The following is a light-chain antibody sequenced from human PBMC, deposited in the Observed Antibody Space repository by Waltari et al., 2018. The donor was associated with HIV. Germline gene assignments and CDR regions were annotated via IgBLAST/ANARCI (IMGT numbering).Light chain of an antibody. CDR1: QGISHH. CDR3: HKYNSAPLT. V-gene: IGKV1-27*01. Sequence: VGDRVTIAWRASQGISHHLAWYQEKPGKVPKLLIYAASTLQSGVPSRFSGSGFGTDFTLTISSLQPEDVATYYCHKYNSAPLTFGGGTKVEIQ. J-gene: IGKJ4*01. CDR2: AAS.